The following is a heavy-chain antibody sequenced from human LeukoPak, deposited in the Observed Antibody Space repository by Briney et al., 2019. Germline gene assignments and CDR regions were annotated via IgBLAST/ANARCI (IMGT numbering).Heavy chain of an antibody. Sequence: TSQTLSLTCTVSGGSISSGDYYWSWIRQPPGKGLEWIGYIYYSGSTYYNPSLKSRVTISVDTSKNQFSLKLSSVTAADTAVYYCARGGSSSWQFDYWGQGTLVTVSS. CDR1: GGSISSGDYY. CDR2: IYYSGST. V-gene: IGHV4-30-4*01. J-gene: IGHJ4*02. CDR3: ARGGSSSWQFDY. D-gene: IGHD6-13*01.